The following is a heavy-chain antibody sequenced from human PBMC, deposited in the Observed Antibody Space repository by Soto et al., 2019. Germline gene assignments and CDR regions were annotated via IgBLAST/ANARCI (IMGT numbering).Heavy chain of an antibody. CDR2: IYYSGST. D-gene: IGHD2-2*01. CDR1: GGSISSSSYY. CDR3: ARQPFCSSTSCYPFPTCFAP. Sequence: PSETLSLTCTVSGGSISSSSYYWGWIRQPPGKGLEWIGSIYYSGSTYYNPSLKSRVTISVDTSKNQFSLKLSSVTAADTAVYYCARQPFCSSTSCYPFPTCFAPWGKGTLVTVSS. J-gene: IGHJ5*02. V-gene: IGHV4-39*01.